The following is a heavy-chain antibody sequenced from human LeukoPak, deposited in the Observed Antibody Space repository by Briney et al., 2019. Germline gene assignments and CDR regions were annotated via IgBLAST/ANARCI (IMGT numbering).Heavy chain of an antibody. V-gene: IGHV1-2*02. D-gene: IGHD1/OR15-1a*01. J-gene: IGHJ6*03. CDR3: ARAKNWNNLGDYYYYMDV. CDR2: INPNSGGT. CDR1: GYTFTGYY. Sequence: GASVKVSCKASGYTFTGYYMHWVRQAPGQGLEWMGWINPNSGGTNYAQKFQGRVTMTRDTSISTAYMELRSLRSDDTAVYYCARAKNWNNLGDYYYYMDVWGKGTTVTVSS.